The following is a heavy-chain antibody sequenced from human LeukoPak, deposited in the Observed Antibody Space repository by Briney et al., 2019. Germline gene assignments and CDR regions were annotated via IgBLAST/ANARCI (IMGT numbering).Heavy chain of an antibody. CDR2: ISGSGGST. Sequence: PGGSLRLSCAASGFTFSSYAMSWVRQAPGKGLEWVSAISGSGGSTYYADSVKGRFTISRDNSKNTLYLQMNSLRAEDTAVYYCAKDRPGYCSGGSCYDLFDYWGQGALVTVSS. CDR3: AKDRPGYCSGGSCYDLFDY. CDR1: GFTFSSYA. J-gene: IGHJ4*02. D-gene: IGHD2-15*01. V-gene: IGHV3-23*01.